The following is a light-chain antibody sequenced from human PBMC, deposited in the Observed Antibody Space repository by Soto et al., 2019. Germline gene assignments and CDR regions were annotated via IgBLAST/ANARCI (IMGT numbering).Light chain of an antibody. J-gene: IGKJ1*01. CDR3: QQANSFPWT. CDR1: QGVPRW. Sequence: DIQMTQSPSSVSASVGDRVTITCRASQGVPRWLAWYQQKPGKAPKLLIYAASTLQSGVSSRFSGSGSGTDFTLTSSRLQPEDFATYDCQQANSFPWTFGQGNKVEIK. V-gene: IGKV1-12*01. CDR2: AAS.